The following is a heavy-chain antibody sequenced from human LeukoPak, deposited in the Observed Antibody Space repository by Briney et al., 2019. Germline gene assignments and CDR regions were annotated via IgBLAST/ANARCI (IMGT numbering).Heavy chain of an antibody. CDR2: INHSGST. V-gene: IGHV4-34*01. CDR3: ARGSFVVVVAATQLYWYFDL. J-gene: IGHJ2*01. D-gene: IGHD2-15*01. Sequence: SETLSLTCAVYGGSFSGYYWSWIRQPPGKGLEWIGEINHSGSTNYNPSLKSRVTISVDTSKNQFSLKLSSVTAADTAVYYCARGSFVVVVAATQLYWYFDLWGRGTLVTVSS. CDR1: GGSFSGYY.